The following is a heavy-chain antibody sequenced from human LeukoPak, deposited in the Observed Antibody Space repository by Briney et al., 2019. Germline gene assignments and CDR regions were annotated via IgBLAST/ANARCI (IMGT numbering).Heavy chain of an antibody. CDR2: ISAYNGNT. CDR3: ASTPYYYDSSGYYLGDY. Sequence: GASVKVSCKASGYTFTSYGISWVRQAPGQGLEWMGWISAYNGNTNYAQKLQGRVTMTTDTSTSTAYMELRSLRSDDTAVYYCASTPYYYDSSGYYLGDYWGQGTLVTVSS. V-gene: IGHV1-18*01. CDR1: GYTFTSYG. J-gene: IGHJ4*02. D-gene: IGHD3-22*01.